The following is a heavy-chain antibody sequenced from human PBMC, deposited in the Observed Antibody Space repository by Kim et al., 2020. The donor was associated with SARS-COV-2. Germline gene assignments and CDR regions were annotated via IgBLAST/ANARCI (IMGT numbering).Heavy chain of an antibody. CDR1: GFTFSSYS. J-gene: IGHJ4*02. V-gene: IGHV3-21*01. D-gene: IGHD5-12*01. CDR3: ASWGTPTPYDSRSGDY. CDR2: ISSSSSYI. Sequence: GGSLRLSCAASGFTFSSYSMNWVRQAPGKGLEWVSSISSSSSYIYYADSVKGRFTISRDNAKNSLYLQMNSLRAEDTAVYYCASWGTPTPYDSRSGDYWGQGTLVTVSS.